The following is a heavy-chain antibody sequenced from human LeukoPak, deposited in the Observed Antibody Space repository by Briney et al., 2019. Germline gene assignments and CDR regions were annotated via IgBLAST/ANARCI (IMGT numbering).Heavy chain of an antibody. CDR2: IYSSGGT. CDR1: GGSINNYY. D-gene: IGHD5-18*01. Sequence: KPSETLSLTCTVSGGSINNYYWSWIRQPAGKGLEWIGRIYSSGGTNYSPSLKSRVTMSVDTSKTQFSLRLSSVTAADTAVYYCARGPDTRGYSYYFDYWGQGTLVSVSS. J-gene: IGHJ4*02. V-gene: IGHV4-4*07. CDR3: ARGPDTRGYSYYFDY.